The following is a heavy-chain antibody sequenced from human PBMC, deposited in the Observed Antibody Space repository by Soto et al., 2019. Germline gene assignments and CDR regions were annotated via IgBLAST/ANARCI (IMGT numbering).Heavy chain of an antibody. Sequence: SETLSLTCTVSGGSISSGGYYWSWIRQHPGKGLEWIGYIYYSGSTYYNPSLKSRVTISVDTSKNQFSLELSSVTAADTAVYYCARSPYDNWFDPWGQGTLVTVSS. CDR2: IYYSGST. J-gene: IGHJ5*02. CDR3: ARSPYDNWFDP. D-gene: IGHD4-17*01. V-gene: IGHV4-31*03. CDR1: GGSISSGGYY.